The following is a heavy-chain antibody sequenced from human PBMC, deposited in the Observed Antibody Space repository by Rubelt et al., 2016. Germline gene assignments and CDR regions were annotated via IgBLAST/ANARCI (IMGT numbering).Heavy chain of an antibody. CDR2: INAGNGNT. Sequence: AEVEKPGASVKLSCKASGYTFTTYALHWVRQAPGQRLEWMGWINAGNGNTKYSQKFQGRVAITRDTSASTAYMEMSNLRSEDTAVYYCARLVGGSRGWFDPWGQGTLVTVSS. CDR3: ARLVGGSRGWFDP. V-gene: IGHV1-3*01. J-gene: IGHJ5*02. D-gene: IGHD1-26*01. CDR1: GYTFTTYA.